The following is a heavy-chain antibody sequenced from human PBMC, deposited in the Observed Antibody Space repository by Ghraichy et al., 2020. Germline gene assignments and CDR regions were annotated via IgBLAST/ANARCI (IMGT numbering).Heavy chain of an antibody. Sequence: GGSLRLSCAVSGFTVSTNYMSWVRQAPGKGLECVSVIYSGDSAYYADSVKGRFTISRDNSKNTLYLQMNSLRAEDTAVYYCTRGGGRMVACDYWGQGTLVTVSS. D-gene: IGHD2-15*01. CDR2: IYSGDSA. CDR1: GFTVSTNY. J-gene: IGHJ4*02. V-gene: IGHV3-66*01. CDR3: TRGGGRMVACDY.